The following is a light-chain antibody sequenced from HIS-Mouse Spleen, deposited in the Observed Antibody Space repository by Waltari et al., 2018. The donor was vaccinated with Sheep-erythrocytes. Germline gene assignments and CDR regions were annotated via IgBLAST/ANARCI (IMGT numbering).Light chain of an antibody. V-gene: IGKV2-28*01. Sequence: DSVMTQSPLSLPVTPGEPASISCRSSQSLLHSNGYNYLDWYLQKPGQSPQLLIYLGSHRASGVPDRFSGSGSGTDFTLKISRVEAEDVGVYYCMQALQPMYTFGQGTKLEIK. J-gene: IGKJ2*01. CDR1: QSLLHSNGYNY. CDR2: LGS. CDR3: MQALQPMYT.